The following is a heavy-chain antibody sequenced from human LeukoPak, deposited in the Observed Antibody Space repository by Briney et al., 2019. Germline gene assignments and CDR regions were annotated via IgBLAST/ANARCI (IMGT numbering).Heavy chain of an antibody. V-gene: IGHV3-9*01. CDR2: ISWNSGSI. CDR3: AKGSYAVPASDPYYFDY. J-gene: IGHJ4*02. CDR1: GFTFDDYA. Sequence: SLSLSCAASGFTFDDYAMRWVRQAPGKGLEWVSGISWNSGSIGYADSVKGRFTISRDNAKNSLYLQMDSLRAEDTALYYCAKGSYAVPASDPYYFDYWGQGTLVTVSS. D-gene: IGHD2-2*01.